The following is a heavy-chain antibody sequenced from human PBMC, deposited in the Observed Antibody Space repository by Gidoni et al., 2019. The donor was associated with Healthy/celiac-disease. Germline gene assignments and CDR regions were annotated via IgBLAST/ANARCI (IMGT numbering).Heavy chain of an antibody. CDR2: INHSGST. V-gene: IGHV4-34*01. Sequence: QVQLQQWGAGLLKPSETLSLTCAVYGGSFSGYYWSWIRQPPGKGLEWIGEINHSGSTNYNPSLKSRVTISVDTSKNQFSLKLSSVTAADTAVYYCARAHSGSYYRDYFDYWGQGTLVTVSS. J-gene: IGHJ4*02. CDR1: GGSFSGYY. D-gene: IGHD1-26*01. CDR3: ARAHSGSYYRDYFDY.